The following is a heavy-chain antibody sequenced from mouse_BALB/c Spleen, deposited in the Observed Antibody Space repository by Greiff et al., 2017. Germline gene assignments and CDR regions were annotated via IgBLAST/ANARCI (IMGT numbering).Heavy chain of an antibody. CDR2: INPSSGYT. CDR3: ARYRGVDY. J-gene: IGHJ2*01. V-gene: IGHV1-4*02. CDR1: GYTFTSYT. Sequence: VQLQQSAAELARPGASVKMSCKASGYTFTSYTMHWVKQRPGQGLEWIGYINPSSGYTEYNQKFKDKTTLTADKSSSTAYMQLSSLTSEDSAVYYCARYRGVDYWGQGTTLTVSS.